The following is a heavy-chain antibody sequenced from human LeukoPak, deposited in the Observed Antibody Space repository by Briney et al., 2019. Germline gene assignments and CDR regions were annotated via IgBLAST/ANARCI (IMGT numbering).Heavy chain of an antibody. D-gene: IGHD1-26*01. J-gene: IGHJ4*02. CDR3: ARNGVYSGTYFDY. CDR2: IYHSGST. Sequence: PSETLSLTCTVSGGSISSDYWSWIRQPPGKGLEWIGNIYHSGSTNYNPSLKSRVSISADTSKNQFSLKLSSVTAADTAVYYCARNGVYSGTYFDYWGQGTLVTVSS. CDR1: GGSISSDY. V-gene: IGHV4-59*01.